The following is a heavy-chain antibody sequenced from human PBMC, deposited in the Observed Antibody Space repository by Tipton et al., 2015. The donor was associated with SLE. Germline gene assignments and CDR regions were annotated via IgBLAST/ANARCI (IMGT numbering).Heavy chain of an antibody. CDR1: GGFISSYY. D-gene: IGHD4-17*01. J-gene: IGHJ4*02. CDR2: VFYRGVT. CDR3: ARRVWDYGDSYYFDV. Sequence: TLSLTCTVSGGFISSYYWSWIRQPPGQGLEWIGRVFYRGVTYYNPSLESRVTVSVDTSKNQFSLRLSSVTAADTAVYYCARRVWDYGDSYYFDVWGPGTLVTVSS. V-gene: IGHV4-59*12.